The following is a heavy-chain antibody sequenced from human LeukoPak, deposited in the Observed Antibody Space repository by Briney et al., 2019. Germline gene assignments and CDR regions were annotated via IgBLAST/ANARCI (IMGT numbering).Heavy chain of an antibody. D-gene: IGHD4/OR15-4a*01. Sequence: GGSLRLSCAASGFTVSSNFMTWVRQAPGKGLEWVSVTYSDGTTYYADSVKGRFTISRDNSKNTLDLQMSSLRAEDTATYYCAKEKRNLRGARDAFDTWGQGTMVTVSA. CDR3: AKEKRNLRGARDAFDT. CDR2: TYSDGTT. CDR1: GFTVSSNF. J-gene: IGHJ3*02. V-gene: IGHV3-53*01.